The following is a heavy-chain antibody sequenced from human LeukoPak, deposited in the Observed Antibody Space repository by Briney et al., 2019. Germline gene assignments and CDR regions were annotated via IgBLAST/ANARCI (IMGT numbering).Heavy chain of an antibody. CDR1: GDTLTELS. D-gene: IGHD3-10*01. Sequence: ASVKVSCKVSGDTLTELSMHWVRQAPGKGLEWMGGFDPKEGERVYAQNFQGRFTMTVDTSSGTAYMELNSLRSEDTAVYYCTTREIVVEPAQTSMVRGVLWRSDFWGHGTLVTVSS. CDR3: TTREIVVEPAQTSMVRGVLWRSDF. J-gene: IGHJ4*01. CDR2: FDPKEGER. V-gene: IGHV1-24*01.